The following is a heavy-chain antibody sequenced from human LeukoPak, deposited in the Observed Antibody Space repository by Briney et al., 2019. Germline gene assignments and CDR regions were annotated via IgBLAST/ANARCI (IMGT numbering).Heavy chain of an antibody. CDR2: IYYSGST. J-gene: IGHJ5*02. CDR3: ARGVNDFWSGYLYWFDP. D-gene: IGHD3-3*01. CDR1: GGSISSYY. Sequence: PSETLSLTCTVSGGSISSYYWSWIRQPPGRGLERSGYIYYSGSTNYNPSLKRRVTISVDTSKNQFSLKLSSVTAADTAVYYCARGVNDFWSGYLYWFDPWGQGTLVTVSS. V-gene: IGHV4-59*01.